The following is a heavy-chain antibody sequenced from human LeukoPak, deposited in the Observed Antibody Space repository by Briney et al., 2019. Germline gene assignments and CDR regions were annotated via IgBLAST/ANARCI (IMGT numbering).Heavy chain of an antibody. CDR3: ARVPYYDSSGPSLDEY. J-gene: IGHJ4*02. V-gene: IGHV3-48*01. Sequence: GGSQRLPCAASGLTFNSYSMTWVRQHPGKGLGWVSYISRTSSTIYYGDSVKGRFTISRDNVKNSLYLQMNSLRAEDTAVYYCARVPYYDSSGPSLDEYWGQGTLVTVSS. CDR1: GLTFNSYS. D-gene: IGHD3-22*01. CDR2: ISRTSSTI.